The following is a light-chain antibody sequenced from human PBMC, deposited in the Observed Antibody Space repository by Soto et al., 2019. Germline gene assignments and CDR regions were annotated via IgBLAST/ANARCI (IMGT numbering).Light chain of an antibody. V-gene: IGKV1-5*03. CDR1: QTISSW. J-gene: IGKJ4*01. Sequence: DIQMTQSPSTLSGSVGDRVTITCRASQTISSWLAWYQQKPGKAPKLLIYKASTLKSGVPSRFSGSGSGTEFTLTISSLEPEDVAVYYCQQRSNWPLTFGGGTKVDIK. CDR2: KAS. CDR3: QQRSNWPLT.